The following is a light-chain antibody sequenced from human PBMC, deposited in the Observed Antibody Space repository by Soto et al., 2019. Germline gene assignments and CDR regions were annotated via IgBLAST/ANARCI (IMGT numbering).Light chain of an antibody. CDR3: SSWDDNLRGLV. J-gene: IGLJ2*01. Sequence: QSVLTQFPSASGTPGQTVAISCSGSSSNIGSNYVYWYQHLPGTAPKLLISRSDQRPSGVPDRFSGSKSGTSASLAISGLRSEDEADYYCSSWDDNLRGLVFGGGTQLTVL. V-gene: IGLV1-47*01. CDR2: RSD. CDR1: SSNIGSNY.